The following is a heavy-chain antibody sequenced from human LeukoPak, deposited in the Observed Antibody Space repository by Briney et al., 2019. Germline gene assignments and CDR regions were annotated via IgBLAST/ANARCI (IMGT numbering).Heavy chain of an antibody. D-gene: IGHD2-2*01. CDR1: GGSISSSSYY. Sequence: PSETLSLTCTVSGGSISSSSYYWGWIRQPPGKGLEWIGSIYYSGSTYYNPSLKSRVTISVDTSKNQFSLELSSVTAADTAVYYCAAGGGPAAMYYYYYYGMDVWGQGATVTVSS. V-gene: IGHV4-39*01. CDR2: IYYSGST. J-gene: IGHJ6*02. CDR3: AAGGGPAAMYYYYYYGMDV.